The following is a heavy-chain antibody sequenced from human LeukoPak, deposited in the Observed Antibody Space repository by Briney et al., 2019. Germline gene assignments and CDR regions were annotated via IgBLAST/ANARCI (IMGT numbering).Heavy chain of an antibody. CDR1: GFTFSSYS. J-gene: IGHJ6*04. CDR3: ARDWGSSGWRYYYYGMDV. D-gene: IGHD6-19*01. CDR2: ISSSSSYI. V-gene: IGHV3-21*01. Sequence: PGGSLRLSCAASGFTFSSYSMNWVRQAPGKGLEWVSSISSSSSYIYYADSVKGRFTISRDNAKNSLYLQMNSLGAEDTAVYYCARDWGSSGWRYYYYGMDVWGKGTTVTVPS.